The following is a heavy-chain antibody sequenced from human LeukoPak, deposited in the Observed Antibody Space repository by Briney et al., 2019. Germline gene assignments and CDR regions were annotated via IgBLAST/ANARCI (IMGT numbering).Heavy chain of an antibody. Sequence: ASVKVSCKASGYTFTSYDINWVRQATGQGLEWMGWMNPNSGNTGYAQKFQGRVTMTRNTSISTAYMELSSLRSDDTAVYYCARGREFGELLWESDYWGQGTLVTVSS. CDR3: ARGREFGELLWESDY. V-gene: IGHV1-8*01. CDR1: GYTFTSYD. CDR2: MNPNSGNT. D-gene: IGHD3-10*01. J-gene: IGHJ4*02.